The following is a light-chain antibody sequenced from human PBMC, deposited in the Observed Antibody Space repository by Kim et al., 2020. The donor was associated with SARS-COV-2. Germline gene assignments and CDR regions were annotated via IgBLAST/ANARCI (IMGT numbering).Light chain of an antibody. J-gene: IGKJ2*01. CDR2: AAS. V-gene: IGKV1-16*01. Sequence: ASVGDRVTIPCRASQDIGNSLDWFQQKPGKAPKSLIHAASSLQSGVPLRFSGSGSGTDFNLTISNLQPEDFTSYYCQQYNSFPYTFGQGTKLEI. CDR1: QDIGNS. CDR3: QQYNSFPYT.